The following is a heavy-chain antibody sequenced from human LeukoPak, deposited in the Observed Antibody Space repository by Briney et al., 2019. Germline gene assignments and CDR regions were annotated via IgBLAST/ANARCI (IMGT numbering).Heavy chain of an antibody. CDR1: GFTFSSYA. Sequence: GGSLRLSCAASGFTFSSYAMSWIRQAPGKGLEWVSYISSSGSTIYYADSVKGRFTISRDNAKNSLYLQMNSLRAEDTAVYYCASLPGSSTNWFDPWGQGTLVTVSS. D-gene: IGHD6-6*01. V-gene: IGHV3-11*01. J-gene: IGHJ5*02. CDR3: ASLPGSSTNWFDP. CDR2: ISSSGSTI.